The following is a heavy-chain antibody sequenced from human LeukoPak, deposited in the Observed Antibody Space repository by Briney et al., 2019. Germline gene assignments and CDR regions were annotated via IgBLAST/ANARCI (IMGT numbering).Heavy chain of an antibody. CDR1: GFTFSSYS. V-gene: IGHV3-21*01. D-gene: IGHD3-10*01. J-gene: IGHJ6*03. CDR2: ISSSSYI. CDR3: ARDWNTMVRDYYYYMDV. Sequence: GGSLRLSCAASGFTFSSYSMNWVRQAPGKGLECGSSISSSSYIYYADSVKGRFTISRDNAKNSLYLQMNSLRAEDTAVYYCARDWNTMVRDYYYYMDVWGKGTTVTVSS.